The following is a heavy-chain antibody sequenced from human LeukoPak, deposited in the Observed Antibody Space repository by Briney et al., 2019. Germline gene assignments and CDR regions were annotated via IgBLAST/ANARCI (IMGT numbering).Heavy chain of an antibody. D-gene: IGHD4-17*01. CDR1: GFTFDDYG. CDR2: ISGSGGST. Sequence: GGSLRLSCAASGFTFDDYGMSWVRQAPGKGLEWVSAISGSGGSTYYADSVKGRFTISRDNSKNTLYLQMNSLRAEDTAVYFCANSYTVTTSPFDYWGQGTLVSVSS. J-gene: IGHJ4*02. V-gene: IGHV3-23*01. CDR3: ANSYTVTTSPFDY.